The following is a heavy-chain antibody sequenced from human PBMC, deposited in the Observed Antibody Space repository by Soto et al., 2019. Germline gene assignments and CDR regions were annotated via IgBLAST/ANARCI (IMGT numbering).Heavy chain of an antibody. Sequence: SVKVSCKASGYTFTSYDMHWVRQAPGQRLEWMGGIIPIFGTANYAQKFQGRVTITADESTSTAYMELSSLRSEDTAVYYCARSGYCSGGSCVNWFDPWGQGTLVTVSS. CDR3: ARSGYCSGGSCVNWFDP. D-gene: IGHD2-15*01. V-gene: IGHV1-69*13. CDR1: GYTFTSYD. J-gene: IGHJ5*02. CDR2: IIPIFGTA.